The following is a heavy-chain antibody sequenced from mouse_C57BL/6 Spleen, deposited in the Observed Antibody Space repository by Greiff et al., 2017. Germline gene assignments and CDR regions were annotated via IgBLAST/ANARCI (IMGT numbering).Heavy chain of an antibody. CDR1: GFTFSDYG. J-gene: IGHJ1*03. Sequence: EVKLMESGGGLVKPGGSLKLSCAASGFTFSDYGMHWVRQAPEKGLEWVAYISSGSSTIYYADTVKGRFTISRDNAKNTLFLQMTSLRSEDTAMYYCARPRSPWYFDVWGTGTTVTVSS. CDR2: ISSGSSTI. CDR3: ARPRSPWYFDV. V-gene: IGHV5-17*01.